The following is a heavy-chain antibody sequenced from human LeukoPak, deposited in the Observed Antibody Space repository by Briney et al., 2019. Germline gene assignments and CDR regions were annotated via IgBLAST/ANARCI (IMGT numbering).Heavy chain of an antibody. D-gene: IGHD6-13*01. V-gene: IGHV1-2*02. Sequence: ASVKVSCKASGYTFTDYYMHWVRQAPGQGLEWMGWINPNSGGTNYAQKFQGGVTMTTGTSISTAYMEVSRLRSDDTAVYYCARVRIGQQLDKYYYYAMDVWGQGTTVTVSS. CDR2: INPNSGGT. CDR3: ARVRIGQQLDKYYYYAMDV. J-gene: IGHJ6*02. CDR1: GYTFTDYY.